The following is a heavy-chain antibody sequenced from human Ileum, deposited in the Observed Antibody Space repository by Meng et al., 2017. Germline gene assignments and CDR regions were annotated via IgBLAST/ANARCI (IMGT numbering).Heavy chain of an antibody. Sequence: QVQLVQSGSELKEPGASVKVSCKASGYSFTSYAINWLRQAPGQGLEWMGWLNTNTGNPTYAQDFTGRFVFSLDTSVSTAYLQISSLESEDTAVYFCARVVGYCSVGSCHSAYWGQGTLVPSPQ. J-gene: IGHJ4*02. CDR2: LNTNTGNP. D-gene: IGHD2-15*01. V-gene: IGHV7-4-1*02. CDR1: GYSFTSYA. CDR3: ARVVGYCSVGSCHSAY.